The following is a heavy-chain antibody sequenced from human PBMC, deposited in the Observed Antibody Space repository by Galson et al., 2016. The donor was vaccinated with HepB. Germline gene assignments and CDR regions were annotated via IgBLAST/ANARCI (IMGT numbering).Heavy chain of an antibody. D-gene: IGHD2-15*01. J-gene: IGHJ6*02. Sequence: SLRLSCAASGLTFGNYGMNWVRQAPGKGLQWVAAIWYDGSKKYYADSVKGRFTISRDNSKTTLSMPVSSMRAEDTAIYYCASGAYCSGGSGSEKWEQGYYGMGLWGQGTTVIVSS. V-gene: IGHV3-33*01. CDR3: ASGAYCSGGSGSEKWEQGYYGMGL. CDR1: GLTFGNYG. CDR2: IWYDGSKK.